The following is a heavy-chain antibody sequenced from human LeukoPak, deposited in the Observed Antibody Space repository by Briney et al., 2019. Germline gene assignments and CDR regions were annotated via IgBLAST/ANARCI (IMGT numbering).Heavy chain of an antibody. V-gene: IGHV1-8*03. CDR1: GYTFTSFG. D-gene: IGHD3-22*01. CDR3: ARGGPEGYYDSSGYYS. J-gene: IGHJ4*02. Sequence: ASVKVSCKASGYTFTSFGINWVRQATGQGLEWMGWMNPNSGNTGYAQKFQGRVTITRNTSISTAYMELSSLRSEDTAVYYCARGGPEGYYDSSGYYSWGQGTLVTVSS. CDR2: MNPNSGNT.